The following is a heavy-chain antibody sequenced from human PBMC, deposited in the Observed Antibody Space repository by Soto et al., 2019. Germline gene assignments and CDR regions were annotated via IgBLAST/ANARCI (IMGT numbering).Heavy chain of an antibody. CDR1: GGSISSSSYY. CDR3: ARRMMIGGSGSRLREY. J-gene: IGHJ4*02. Sequence: QLQLQESGPGLVKPSETLSLTCTVSGGSISSSSYYWGWIRQPPGKGLEWIGSIYYSGSTYYNPSLKSRVTISVDTSKNQFSLKLSSVTAADTAVYYCARRMMIGGSGSRLREYWGQGTLVTVSS. V-gene: IGHV4-39*01. D-gene: IGHD3-10*01. CDR2: IYYSGST.